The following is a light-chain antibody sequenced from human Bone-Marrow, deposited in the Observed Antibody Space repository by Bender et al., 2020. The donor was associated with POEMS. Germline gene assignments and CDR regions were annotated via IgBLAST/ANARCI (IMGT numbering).Light chain of an antibody. J-gene: IGLJ1*01. CDR3: CSFAGRFYV. CDR2: EVS. CDR1: SSDVGGYNY. V-gene: IGLV2-14*01. Sequence: QSALTQPASVSGSPGQSITISCTGTSSDVGGYNYVSWYQQHPGKAPKLMIYEVSKRSSGVPYRISGSKSGNTASLTISALRAEDETDYYCCSFAGRFYVFGTGTTVTVL.